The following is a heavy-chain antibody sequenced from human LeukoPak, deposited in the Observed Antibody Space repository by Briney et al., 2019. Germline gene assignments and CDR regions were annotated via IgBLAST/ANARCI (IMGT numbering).Heavy chain of an antibody. V-gene: IGHV3-21*01. J-gene: IGHJ1*01. CDR2: ISSSSSYI. Sequence: GGSLRLSCAASGFTFSSYSMNWVRQAPGKGLEWVSSISSSSSYIYYADSVKGRFTISRDNAKNSLYLQMNSLRVEDTAVYYCATYSTRNAREFQSWGQGTLVTVSS. D-gene: IGHD4-11*01. CDR1: GFTFSSYS. CDR3: ATYSTRNAREFQS.